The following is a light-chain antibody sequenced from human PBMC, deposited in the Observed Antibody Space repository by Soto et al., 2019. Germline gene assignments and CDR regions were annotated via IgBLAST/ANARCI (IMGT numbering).Light chain of an antibody. CDR3: QQHYVHPKT. CDR2: DAS. CDR1: ENMKNW. V-gene: IGKV1-5*02. J-gene: IGKJ1*01. Sequence: DVHMTQSPSTRASSVGDRVTIICRASENMKNWLDGYQQTPGKAPKVLISDASRLETGVPSRFRGSGNGTDFTLTITRLQKDEFGTYHCQQHYVHPKTFGQGTKVEVK.